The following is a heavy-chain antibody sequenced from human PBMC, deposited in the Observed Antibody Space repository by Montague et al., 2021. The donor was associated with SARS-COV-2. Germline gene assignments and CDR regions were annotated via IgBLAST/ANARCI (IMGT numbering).Heavy chain of an antibody. CDR3: ARSITLPAVLAS. Sequence: SLRLSCAASGFTVNTNFMTWVRQAPGKGLEWTSIIYSVGITYYADSVKGRFAISRDDSKNTVYLQMNSLRAEDTATYFCARSITLPAVLASWGQGTLVTVSS. CDR2: IYSVGIT. V-gene: IGHV3-53*01. CDR1: GFTVNTNF. D-gene: IGHD2/OR15-2a*01. J-gene: IGHJ5*02.